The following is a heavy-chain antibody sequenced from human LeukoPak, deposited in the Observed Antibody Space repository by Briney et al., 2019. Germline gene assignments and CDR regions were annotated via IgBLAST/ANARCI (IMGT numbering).Heavy chain of an antibody. CDR3: AMRRAGPEGAFDL. V-gene: IGHV1-46*01. CDR1: GYTLTAYY. CDR2: INPRGDTT. J-gene: IGHJ3*01. Sequence: ASVKVSRKASGYTLTAYYMHWVREAPGQGPECMGIINPRGDTTTYAQIFQGRVNITRDMSTSTVYTELSSLRSDDTAVYYCAMRRAGPEGAFDLWGQGTLVTVSS. D-gene: IGHD6-19*01.